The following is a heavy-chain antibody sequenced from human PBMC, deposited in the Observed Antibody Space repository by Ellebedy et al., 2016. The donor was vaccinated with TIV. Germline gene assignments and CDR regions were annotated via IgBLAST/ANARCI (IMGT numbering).Heavy chain of an antibody. V-gene: IGHV1-18*01. Sequence: ASVKVSXXASGYTFTEFGITWVRQAPGQGLEWMGWISGYNGKTKYVQKLQGRVTMTTDTSTRTAYMELRGLRSDDTAVYYCATVNTWGQGTTVTVSS. CDR3: ATVNT. CDR2: ISGYNGKT. J-gene: IGHJ6*02. D-gene: IGHD2/OR15-2a*01. CDR1: GYTFTEFG.